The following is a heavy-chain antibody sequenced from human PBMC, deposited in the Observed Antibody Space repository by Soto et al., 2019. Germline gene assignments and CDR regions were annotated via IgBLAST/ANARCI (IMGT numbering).Heavy chain of an antibody. V-gene: IGHV3-30-3*01. CDR1: GFTFSSYA. Sequence: QVQLVESGGGVVQPGRSLRLSCAASGFTFSSYAMHWVRQAPGKGLEWVAVISYDGSNKYYADSVKGRFTISRDNSKNTLDLQMNSLRAEDTAVYYCAREIAAAGAYGMDVWGQGTTVTVSS. CDR3: AREIAAAGAYGMDV. J-gene: IGHJ6*02. CDR2: ISYDGSNK. D-gene: IGHD6-13*01.